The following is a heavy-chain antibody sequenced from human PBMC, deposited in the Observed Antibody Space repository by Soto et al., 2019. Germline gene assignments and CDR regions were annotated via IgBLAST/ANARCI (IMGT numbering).Heavy chain of an antibody. D-gene: IGHD3-9*01. CDR3: ARDRLANWFDP. V-gene: IGHV4-59*01. CDR1: GGSISSYY. Sequence: SETLSLTCTVSGGSISSYYWNWIRQPPGKGLEWIGYIYYGGSTKYNPSLKSRVTISVDTSKNQFSLKLSSVTAADTAVYYCARDRLANWFDPWGQGTLVTVSS. CDR2: IYYGGST. J-gene: IGHJ5*02.